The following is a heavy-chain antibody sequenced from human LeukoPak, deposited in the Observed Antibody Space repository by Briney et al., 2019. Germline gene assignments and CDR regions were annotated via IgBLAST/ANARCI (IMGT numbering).Heavy chain of an antibody. CDR1: GFSFGSHP. CDR2: ITGSGDYT. Sequence: GGSLRLSCAASGFSFGSHPMNWVRQAPGKGLEWVSGITGSGDYTYYIDSVQGRFTISRDNSKNMLFLQINSLRAEDTAVYYCTRDLVEYGMDVWGQGTTVTVSS. V-gene: IGHV3-23*01. CDR3: TRDLVEYGMDV. J-gene: IGHJ6*02.